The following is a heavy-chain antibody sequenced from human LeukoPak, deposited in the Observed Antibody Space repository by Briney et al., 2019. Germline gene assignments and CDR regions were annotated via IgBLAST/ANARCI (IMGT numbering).Heavy chain of an antibody. V-gene: IGHV3-23*01. D-gene: IGHD1-26*01. CDR2: ISGSGGST. CDR3: AKGFYHVGATTVYDY. Sequence: GGSLRLSCAASGFTFSSYAMNWVRQAPGKGLEWVSAISGSGGSTYYADSVKGRFTISRDNSKNTLYLQMNSLRAEDMAVYYCAKGFYHVGATTVYDYWGQGTLVTVSS. J-gene: IGHJ4*02. CDR1: GFTFSSYA.